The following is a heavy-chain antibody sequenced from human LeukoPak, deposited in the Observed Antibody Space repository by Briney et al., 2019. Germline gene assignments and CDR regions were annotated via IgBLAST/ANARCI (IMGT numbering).Heavy chain of an antibody. D-gene: IGHD3-9*01. J-gene: IGHJ4*02. V-gene: IGHV3-64*01. CDR2: ISANGGST. Sequence: PGESLRLSCAASGFTFSAYSIHWVRQAPGKGLEYVSAISANGGSTYYANSVKGRFTISRDNSKNTLYLQMGSLRPEDMAVYYCARGAVLGAWRYFDWLPDWGQGILVTVSS. CDR3: ARGAVLGAWRYFDWLPD. CDR1: GFTFSAYS.